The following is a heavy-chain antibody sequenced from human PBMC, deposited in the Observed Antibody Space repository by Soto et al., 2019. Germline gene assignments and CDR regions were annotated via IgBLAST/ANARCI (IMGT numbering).Heavy chain of an antibody. J-gene: IGHJ4*02. Sequence: GEYLKISCKGSGYSFAGYWITWVRQTPGKGLEWMGRMDPSDSQTYYSPSFRGHVTISVTKSITTVFLQWSSLRGSDSAMYYCARQVYDSYTGPNIQHYFGSSGQGTPVTVSS. CDR3: ARQVYDSYTGPNIQHYFGS. CDR2: MDPSDSQT. V-gene: IGHV5-10-1*01. CDR1: GYSFAGYW. D-gene: IGHD2-8*01.